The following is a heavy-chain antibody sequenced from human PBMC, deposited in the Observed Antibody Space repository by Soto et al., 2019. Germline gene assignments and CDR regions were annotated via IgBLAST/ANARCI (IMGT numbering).Heavy chain of an antibody. CDR3: ARATPYVTYYDFWSGYSWIRFDP. V-gene: IGHV4-34*01. CDR2: INHSGST. Sequence: LSLTCAVYGGSFSGYYWSWIRQPPGKGLEWIGEINHSGSTNYNPSLKSRVTISVDTSKNQFSLKLSSVTAADTAVYYCARATPYVTYYDFWSGYSWIRFDPWGQGTLVTVSS. D-gene: IGHD3-3*01. CDR1: GGSFSGYY. J-gene: IGHJ5*02.